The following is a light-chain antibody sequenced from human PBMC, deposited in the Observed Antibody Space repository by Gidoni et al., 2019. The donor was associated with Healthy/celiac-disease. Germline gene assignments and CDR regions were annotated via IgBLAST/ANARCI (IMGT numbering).Light chain of an antibody. CDR2: YDS. Sequence: SYVLTQPTTVSVAPGKAARITCGGKNIGSKSVHWYQQKPGPAPVLVIYYDSDRPTGIPERFSGSNSGNTATLTISRVEAGDEADYYCQVWDSSSDHVVFGGGTKLTVL. CDR3: QVWDSSSDHVV. CDR1: NIGSKS. V-gene: IGLV3-21*04. J-gene: IGLJ2*01.